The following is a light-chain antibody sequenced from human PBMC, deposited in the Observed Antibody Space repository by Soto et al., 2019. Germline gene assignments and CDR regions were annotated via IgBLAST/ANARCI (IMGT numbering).Light chain of an antibody. CDR3: QQRTNWPPLT. Sequence: EIVLTQSPATLSLSPGERATLSCRASQSVGINLAWYQQKPGQAPRLLINDASNRATGIPARFSGSGSGTDFSLTISSLEPEDSGVYYCQQRTNWPPLTFGGGTKVDIK. CDR2: DAS. CDR1: QSVGIN. V-gene: IGKV3-11*01. J-gene: IGKJ4*01.